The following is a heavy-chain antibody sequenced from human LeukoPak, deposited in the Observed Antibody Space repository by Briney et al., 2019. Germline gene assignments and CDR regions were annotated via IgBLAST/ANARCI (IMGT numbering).Heavy chain of an antibody. D-gene: IGHD6-6*01. CDR3: AGDELEEAFDI. J-gene: IGHJ3*02. Sequence: GGSLRLPCAASGFTFSSYSMNWVRQAPGKGLVWVSRINSDGSTTNYADSVKGRFTISRDNAKNTLSLQMNSLTAEDTAVYYCAGDELEEAFDIWGQGTMVTVSS. V-gene: IGHV3-74*01. CDR2: INSDGSTT. CDR1: GFTFSSYS.